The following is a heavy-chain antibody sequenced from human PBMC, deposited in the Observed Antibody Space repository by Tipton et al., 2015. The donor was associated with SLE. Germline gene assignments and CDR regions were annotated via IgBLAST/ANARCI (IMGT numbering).Heavy chain of an antibody. V-gene: IGHV1-2*02. J-gene: IGHJ4*02. CDR2: INPNSGGT. CDR3: ARDYSGVDIVATGFGY. D-gene: IGHD5-12*01. CDR1: GYTFTGYY. Sequence: QSGPEVKKPGASVKVSCKASGYTFTGYYMHWVRQAPGQGLEWMGWINPNSGGTNYAQKFQGRVTMTRDTSISTAYMELSRLRSDDTAVYYCARDYSGVDIVATGFGYWGQGTLVTVSS.